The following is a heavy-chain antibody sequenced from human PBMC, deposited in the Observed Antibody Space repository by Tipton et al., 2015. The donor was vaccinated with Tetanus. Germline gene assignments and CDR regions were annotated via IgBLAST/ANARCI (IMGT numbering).Heavy chain of an antibody. V-gene: IGHV4-59*01. J-gene: IGHJ4*02. CDR1: GDSMTDFY. Sequence: TLSLTCNVSGDSMTDFYWSWIRQPPGKGLEWIAYIFYSGRTQYNPSLKSRVTISVDTAKNQFSLQLSSVTAADTAVYFCARGLPREPFYFDYWGQGKQVIVSS. D-gene: IGHD1-26*01. CDR2: IFYSGRT. CDR3: ARGLPREPFYFDY.